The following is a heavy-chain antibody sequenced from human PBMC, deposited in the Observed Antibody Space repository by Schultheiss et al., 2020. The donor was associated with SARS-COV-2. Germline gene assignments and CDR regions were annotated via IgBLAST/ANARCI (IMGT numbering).Heavy chain of an antibody. J-gene: IGHJ4*02. Sequence: GGSLRLSCAASGFTFSSYAMHWVRQAPGKGLEWVAVISYDGSNKYYADSVKGRFTISRDNSKNTLYLQMNSLRAEDTAVYYCARLSDTERESDYWGQGTLVTVSS. CDR2: ISYDGSNK. CDR1: GFTFSSYA. D-gene: IGHD5-18*01. CDR3: ARLSDTERESDY. V-gene: IGHV3-30-3*01.